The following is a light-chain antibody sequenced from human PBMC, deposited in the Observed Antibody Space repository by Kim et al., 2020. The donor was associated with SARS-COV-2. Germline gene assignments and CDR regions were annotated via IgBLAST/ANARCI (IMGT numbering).Light chain of an antibody. CDR3: QAWDSSTRV. CDR1: KLGDKY. Sequence: SVSQGQTASITCSGDKLGDKYACWYQQKPGPSPVLVIYQDSKRPSGIPERFSGSNSGNTATLTISGTQAMDEADYYCQAWDSSTRVFGGGTQLTVL. V-gene: IGLV3-1*01. J-gene: IGLJ3*02. CDR2: QDS.